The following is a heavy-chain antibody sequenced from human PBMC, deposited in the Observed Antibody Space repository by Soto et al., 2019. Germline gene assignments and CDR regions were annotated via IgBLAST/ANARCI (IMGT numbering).Heavy chain of an antibody. CDR2: IIPIFGTA. J-gene: IGHJ6*02. Sequence: SVKVSCKASGGTSSSYAISWVRQAPGQGLEWMGGIIPIFGTANYAQKFQGRVTITADKSTSTAYMELSSLRSEDTAVYYCARTALGGIRHYYYGMDVWGQGTTVTVSS. CDR1: GGTSSSYA. V-gene: IGHV1-69*06. CDR3: ARTALGGIRHYYYGMDV. D-gene: IGHD1-20*01.